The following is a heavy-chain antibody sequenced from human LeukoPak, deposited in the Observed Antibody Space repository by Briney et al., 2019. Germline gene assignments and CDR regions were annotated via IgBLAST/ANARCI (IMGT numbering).Heavy chain of an antibody. V-gene: IGHV1-46*01. Sequence: ASVKVSCKASGYTFTSYYMHWVRQAPGQGLEWMGIINPSGGSTSYAQKFQGRVTMTRDMSTSTVYMELSSLRSEDTAVYYCARAGGIVVVVAATEGYFDYWGQGTLVTVSS. D-gene: IGHD2-15*01. CDR2: INPSGGST. J-gene: IGHJ4*02. CDR3: ARAGGIVVVVAATEGYFDY. CDR1: GYTFTSYY.